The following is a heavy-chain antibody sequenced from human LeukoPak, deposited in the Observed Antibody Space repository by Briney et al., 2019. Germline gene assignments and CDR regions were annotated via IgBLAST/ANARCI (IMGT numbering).Heavy chain of an antibody. CDR1: GFTLSSYA. J-gene: IGHJ4*02. CDR3: ARDLDDSSGYPI. CDR2: ISYDGINK. Sequence: PGGSLRLSCAVSGFTLSSYAVHWVRQAPGKGLEWVAVISYDGINKYYADSVKGRFTISRDNSKNTLYLQMNSLRAEDTAVYYCARDLDDSSGYPIWGQGTLVTVSS. D-gene: IGHD3-22*01. V-gene: IGHV3-30-3*01.